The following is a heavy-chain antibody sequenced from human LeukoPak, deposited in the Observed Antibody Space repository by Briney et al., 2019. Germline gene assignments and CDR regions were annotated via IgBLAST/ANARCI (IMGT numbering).Heavy chain of an antibody. D-gene: IGHD3-22*01. CDR2: ISYDGSNK. J-gene: IGHJ6*02. V-gene: IGHV3-30*18. Sequence: GGSLRLSCAASRFTFSSYGMHWVRQAPGKGLEWVAVISYDGSNKYYADSVKGRFTISRDNSKNTLYLQMNSLRAEDTAVYYCAKEPYYYDSSGYYRHYYYGMDVWGQGTTVTVSS. CDR3: AKEPYYYDSSGYYRHYYYGMDV. CDR1: RFTFSSYG.